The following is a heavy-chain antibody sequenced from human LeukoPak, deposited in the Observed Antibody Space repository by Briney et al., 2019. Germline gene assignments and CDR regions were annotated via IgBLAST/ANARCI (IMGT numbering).Heavy chain of an antibody. D-gene: IGHD2-2*01. CDR3: ASLGSSTSWYFDY. CDR2: INPNSGGT. J-gene: IGHJ4*02. V-gene: IGHV1-2*02. CDR1: GYTFTGYY. Sequence: ASVEVSCKASGYTFTGYYMHWVRQAPGQGLEWMGWINPNSGGTNYAQKFQGRVTMTRDTSISTAYMELSRLRSDDTAVYYCASLGSSTSWYFDYWGQGTLVTVSS.